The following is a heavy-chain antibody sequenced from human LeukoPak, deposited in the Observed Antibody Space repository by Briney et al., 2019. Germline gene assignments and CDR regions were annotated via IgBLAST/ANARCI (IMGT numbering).Heavy chain of an antibody. CDR1: GFTFGDYA. CDR3: AKDLGTYYYDSSVYYSYDY. D-gene: IGHD3-22*01. J-gene: IGHJ4*02. CDR2: ISWNSGSI. V-gene: IGHV3-9*01. Sequence: GGSLRLSCATSGFTFGDYAMHWVRQAPGKGLEWVSGISWNSGSIDYADSVKGRFTISRDNAKNSLYLQMNSLRAEDTALYYCAKDLGTYYYDSSVYYSYDYWGQGTLVTVSS.